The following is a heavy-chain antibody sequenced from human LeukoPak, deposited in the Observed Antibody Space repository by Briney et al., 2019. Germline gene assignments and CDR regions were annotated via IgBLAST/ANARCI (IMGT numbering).Heavy chain of an antibody. CDR2: ICTSGST. Sequence: PSETLPLTCTVSGGSISTYYWSWIRQSAGKGLEWIGRICTSGSTNYNPSLKSRVTMSVDTSKNQFSLKLSSVTAADTAVYYCARLFWSGQAYDYWGQGALVTVSS. D-gene: IGHD3-3*01. V-gene: IGHV4-4*07. CDR1: GGSISTYY. CDR3: ARLFWSGQAYDY. J-gene: IGHJ4*02.